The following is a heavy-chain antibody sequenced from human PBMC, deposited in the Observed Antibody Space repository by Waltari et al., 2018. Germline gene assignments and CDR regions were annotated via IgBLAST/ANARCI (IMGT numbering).Heavy chain of an antibody. Sequence: QVQLQESGPGLVKPSETLSLTCTVSGGSISSYYWSWIRQPAGKGLEWSGRSYTSGSTNYNPSLKSRVTMSVDTSKNQFSLKLSSVTAADTAVYYCASSLTTVTPFDYWGQGTLVTVSS. D-gene: IGHD4-17*01. V-gene: IGHV4-4*07. CDR2: SYTSGST. J-gene: IGHJ4*02. CDR1: GGSISSYY. CDR3: ASSLTTVTPFDY.